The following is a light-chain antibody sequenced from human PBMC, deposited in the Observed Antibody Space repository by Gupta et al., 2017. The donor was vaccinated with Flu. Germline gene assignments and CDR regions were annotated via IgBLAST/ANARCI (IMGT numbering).Light chain of an antibody. Sequence: DIQMTQSPSSLSASVGDRVTITCRPSQNIRNYLNWYQQKPGKAPKLLIYSTSNLQSGVPSRFSGSTSGTDFTLTVSSLQPEDFATYYCQQCYSTPLTFGGGTKVEIK. CDR3: QQCYSTPLT. CDR2: STS. V-gene: IGKV1-39*01. J-gene: IGKJ4*02. CDR1: QNIRNY.